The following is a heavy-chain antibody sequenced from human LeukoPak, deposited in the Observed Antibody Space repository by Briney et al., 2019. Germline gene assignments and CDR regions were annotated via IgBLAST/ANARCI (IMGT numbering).Heavy chain of an antibody. D-gene: IGHD2-2*01. CDR3: ARDQGIVVVPAATNWFDP. CDR1: GGTFSSYA. J-gene: IGHJ5*02. CDR2: IIPIFGTA. V-gene: IGHV1-69*13. Sequence: SVKVSCKASGGTFSSYAISWVRQAPGQGLEWMGGIIPIFGTANYAQKFQGRVTITADESTSTAYMELSSLRSEDTAVYYCARDQGIVVVPAATNWFDPWGQGTLVTVSS.